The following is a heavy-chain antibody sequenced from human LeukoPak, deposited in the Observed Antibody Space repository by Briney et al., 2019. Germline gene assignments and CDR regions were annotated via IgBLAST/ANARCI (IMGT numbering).Heavy chain of an antibody. D-gene: IGHD4-17*01. CDR3: AYLYGDYGGGVY. CDR1: GFTFSSYS. Sequence: KAGGSLRLSCAASGFTFSSYSMNWVRQAPGKGLEWVSSISSSSSYIYYADSVKGRFTISRDNAKNSLYLQMNSLRAEDTAVYYCAYLYGDYGGGVYWGQGTLVTVSS. J-gene: IGHJ4*02. CDR2: ISSSSSYI. V-gene: IGHV3-21*04.